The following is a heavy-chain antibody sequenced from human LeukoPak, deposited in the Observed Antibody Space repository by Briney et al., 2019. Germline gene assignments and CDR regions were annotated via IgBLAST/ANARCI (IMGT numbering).Heavy chain of an antibody. V-gene: IGHV4-34*01. CDR2: INHSGST. D-gene: IGHD5-24*01. CDR1: GVSFSGYY. CDR3: TGAFRWLQSA. J-gene: IGHJ4*02. Sequence: PSETLSLTCAVYGVSFSGYYWSWIRQPPGKGLEWIGEINHSGSTNYNPSLKSRVTILVDTSKDQFSLKLTSVSAADTAVYYCTGAFRWLQSAWGQGKMVTVSS.